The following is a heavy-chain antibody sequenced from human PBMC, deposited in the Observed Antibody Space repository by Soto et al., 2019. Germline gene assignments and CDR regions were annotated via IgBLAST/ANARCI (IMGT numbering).Heavy chain of an antibody. CDR2: ISAYNGNT. J-gene: IGHJ4*02. CDR3: ARERHYYDSSGYYVPRYFDY. Sequence: GASVKVSCKASGYTFTSYGISWVRQAPGQGLEWMGWISAYNGNTNYAQKLQGRVTMTTDTSTSTAYMELRSLRSDDTAVYYCARERHYYDSSGYYVPRYFDYWGQGTLVTVSS. V-gene: IGHV1-18*01. D-gene: IGHD3-22*01. CDR1: GYTFTSYG.